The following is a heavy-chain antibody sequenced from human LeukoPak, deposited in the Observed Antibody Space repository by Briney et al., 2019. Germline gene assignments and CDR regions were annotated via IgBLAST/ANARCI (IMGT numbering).Heavy chain of an antibody. J-gene: IGHJ4*02. Sequence: ASVKVSCKASGYTFTDNYMHWVRQAPGQGLEWVGWINPNSGVTNYAQRFLGRVTMTRDTSITTAYIELSSLRSDDTAVYYWARGEIGELYAYWGQGTLVTVSS. CDR2: INPNSGVT. D-gene: IGHD2/OR15-2a*01. CDR3: ARGEIGELYAY. CDR1: GYTFTDNY. V-gene: IGHV1-2*02.